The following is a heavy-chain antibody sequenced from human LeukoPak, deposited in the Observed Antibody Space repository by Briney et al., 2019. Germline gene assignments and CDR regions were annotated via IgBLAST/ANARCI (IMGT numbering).Heavy chain of an antibody. Sequence: GGSLRLSCAASGFTFTSYWMHWVRQAPGKGLVWVSRINSDGAITSYADSVKGRFTISRDNANNTLYLQMNSLGAEDTAVYYCARGAGGYSYGWGQGTLVTVSS. D-gene: IGHD5-18*01. V-gene: IGHV3-74*01. CDR3: ARGAGGYSYG. CDR1: GFTFTSYW. J-gene: IGHJ4*02. CDR2: INSDGAIT.